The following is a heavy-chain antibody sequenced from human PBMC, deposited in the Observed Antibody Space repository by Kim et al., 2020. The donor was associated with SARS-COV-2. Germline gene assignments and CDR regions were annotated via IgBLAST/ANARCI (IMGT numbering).Heavy chain of an antibody. CDR3: AREQGGFDY. CDR2: KDNT. Sequence: KDNTRYSPQFQVRVPLTRDTSASTAFMELSSLRSEDTAVYYCAREQGGFDYWGQGTLVTVSS. V-gene: IGHV1-3*01. J-gene: IGHJ4*02.